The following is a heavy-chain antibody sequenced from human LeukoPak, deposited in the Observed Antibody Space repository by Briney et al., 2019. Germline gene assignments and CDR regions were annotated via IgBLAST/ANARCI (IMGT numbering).Heavy chain of an antibody. D-gene: IGHD3-22*01. V-gene: IGHV3-21*01. Sequence: GGSLRLSCAASGFTFSRYSMNWVRQAPGKGLEWVSSISSSSSYIYYADSVKGRFTISRDNAKNSLYLQMNSLRAEDTAVYYCARGYYDSSGYSFRSNNWFDPWGQGTLVTVSS. CDR2: ISSSSSYI. J-gene: IGHJ5*02. CDR3: ARGYYDSSGYSFRSNNWFDP. CDR1: GFTFSRYS.